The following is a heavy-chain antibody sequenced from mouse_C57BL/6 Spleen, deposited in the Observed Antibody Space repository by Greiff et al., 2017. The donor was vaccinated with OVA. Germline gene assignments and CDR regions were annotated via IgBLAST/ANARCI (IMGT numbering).Heavy chain of an antibody. Sequence: EVQLVESGGGLVQPGGSMKLSCVASGFTFSNYWMNWVRQSPEKGLEWVAQIRLKSDNYATHYAESVKGRFTISRDDSKSSVYLQMNNLRAEDTGIYYCTEGDFYYYGSSPFAYWGQGTLVTVSA. CDR2: IRLKSDNYAT. J-gene: IGHJ3*01. CDR3: TEGDFYYYGSSPFAY. V-gene: IGHV6-3*01. CDR1: GFTFSNYW. D-gene: IGHD1-1*01.